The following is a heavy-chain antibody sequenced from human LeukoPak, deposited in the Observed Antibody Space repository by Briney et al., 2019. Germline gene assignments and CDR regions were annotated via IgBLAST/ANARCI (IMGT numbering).Heavy chain of an antibody. Sequence: GGSLRLSCAASGFTFSSYSMNWVRQAPGKGLEWVSSISSSSSYIYYADSVKGRFTISRDNAKNSLYLQMNSLRAEDTAVYYCATIDIGVLRYFDWLPFKGGDYYYYYGMDVWGQGTTVTVSS. V-gene: IGHV3-21*01. CDR3: ATIDIGVLRYFDWLPFKGGDYYYYYGMDV. J-gene: IGHJ6*02. D-gene: IGHD3-9*01. CDR1: GFTFSSYS. CDR2: ISSSSSYI.